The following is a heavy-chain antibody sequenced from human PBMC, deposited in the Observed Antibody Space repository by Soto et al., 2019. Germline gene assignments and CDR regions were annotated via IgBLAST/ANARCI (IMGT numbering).Heavy chain of an antibody. CDR2: IIPILGIA. Sequence: QVQLVQSGAEVKKPGSSVKVSCKASGGTFSSYTISWVRQAPGQGLEWMGRIIPILGIANYAQKFQGRVTITADKSTSTAYMELSSLRSEDTAVYYCARLRAAAAPHDAFDIWGQGTMVTVSS. V-gene: IGHV1-69*02. D-gene: IGHD6-13*01. CDR1: GGTFSSYT. CDR3: ARLRAAAAPHDAFDI. J-gene: IGHJ3*02.